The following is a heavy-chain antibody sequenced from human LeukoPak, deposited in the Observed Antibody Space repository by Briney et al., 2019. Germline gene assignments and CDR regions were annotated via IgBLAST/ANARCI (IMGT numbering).Heavy chain of an antibody. J-gene: IGHJ4*02. D-gene: IGHD3-22*01. V-gene: IGHV4-59*08. CDR3: ARLNSSGYYYLY. CDR1: GGSISSYY. Sequence: KPSKTLSLTCTVSGGSISSYYWSWIRQPPGKGLEWIGYIYYSGGTNYNPSLKSRVTISVDTSKNQFSLKLSSVTAADTAVYYCARLNSSGYYYLYWGQGTLVTVSS. CDR2: IYYSGGT.